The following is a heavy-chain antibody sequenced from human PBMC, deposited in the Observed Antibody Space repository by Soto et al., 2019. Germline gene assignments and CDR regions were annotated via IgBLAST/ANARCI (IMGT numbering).Heavy chain of an antibody. J-gene: IGHJ6*02. Sequence: QVQLVESGGGVVQPGRSLRLSCAVSGFTFSDFAMHWVRQAPGKGLEWVAVISKDGTNKDYADSVKGRFTISRANSKKTLYLQMSSLTTDDTAVYYCAKDFLGGALYSYGMDVWGQGTTVIVSS. V-gene: IGHV3-30*18. CDR1: GFTFSDFA. D-gene: IGHD3-16*01. CDR3: AKDFLGGALYSYGMDV. CDR2: ISKDGTNK.